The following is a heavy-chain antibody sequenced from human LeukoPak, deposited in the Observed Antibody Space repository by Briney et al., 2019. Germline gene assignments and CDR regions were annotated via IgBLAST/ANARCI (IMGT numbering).Heavy chain of an antibody. Sequence: GRSLRLSCAASRFTFSSYGMHWVRQAPGKGLEWVAVISYDGSNKYYADSVKGRFTISRDNSKNTLYLQMNSLRAEDTAVYYCAKDDQHYGDYPGWFDPWGQGTLVTVSS. CDR2: ISYDGSNK. CDR1: RFTFSSYG. V-gene: IGHV3-30*18. D-gene: IGHD4-17*01. J-gene: IGHJ5*02. CDR3: AKDDQHYGDYPGWFDP.